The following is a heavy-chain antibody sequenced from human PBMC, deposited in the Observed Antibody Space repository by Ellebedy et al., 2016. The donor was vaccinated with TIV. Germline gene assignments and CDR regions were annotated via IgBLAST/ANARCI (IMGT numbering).Heavy chain of an antibody. J-gene: IGHJ4*02. V-gene: IGHV3-23*01. CDR3: ASRRGDS. CDR2: ISAPGGST. Sequence: GESLKISXAASGFTFSSYAMSWVRQAPGKGLEWVSAISAPGGSTYYADSVRGRFTISRDNSKNTLYLQMNSLRAEDTAVYYCASRRGDSWGQGTLVTVSS. CDR1: GFTFSSYA.